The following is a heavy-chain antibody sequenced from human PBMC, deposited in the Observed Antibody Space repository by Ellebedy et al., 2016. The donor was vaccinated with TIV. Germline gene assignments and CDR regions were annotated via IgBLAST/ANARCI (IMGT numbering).Heavy chain of an antibody. CDR3: ARASTLFSYYFDY. CDR2: IIPILGIA. CDR1: GGTFSNYV. V-gene: IGHV1-69*04. Sequence: AASVKVSCKASGGTFSNYVISWVRQAPGQGLEWMGRIIPILGIANYAQKFQGRVTITADKSTSTAYMELSSLRSEDTAVYYCARASTLFSYYFDYWGQGTLVTVSS. D-gene: IGHD3-3*01. J-gene: IGHJ4*02.